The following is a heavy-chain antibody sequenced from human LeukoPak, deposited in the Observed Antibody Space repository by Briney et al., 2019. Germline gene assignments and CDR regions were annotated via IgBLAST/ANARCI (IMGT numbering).Heavy chain of an antibody. CDR3: ASLCSGGSCYEGG. Sequence: SETLSLTCTVSGGSISSSSYYWGWIRQPPGKGLEWIGSIYYSGSTYYNPSLKSRVTISVDTSKNQFPLKLSSVTAADTAVYYCASLCSGGSCYEGGWGQGTLVTVSS. D-gene: IGHD2-15*01. CDR2: IYYSGST. V-gene: IGHV4-39*01. J-gene: IGHJ4*02. CDR1: GGSISSSSYY.